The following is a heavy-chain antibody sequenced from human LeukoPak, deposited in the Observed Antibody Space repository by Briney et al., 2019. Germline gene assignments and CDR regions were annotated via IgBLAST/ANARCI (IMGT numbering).Heavy chain of an antibody. J-gene: IGHJ5*02. CDR2: IYYSGST. V-gene: IGHV4-39*01. CDR1: GVSISSYY. Sequence: PSETLSLTCTVSGVSISSYYWGWIRQSPGKGLEWIGTIYYSGSTYYSPSLKSRVTISVDTSKNQFSLKLSSVTAADTAMYYCARNRYYYGSGNYGVPNWFDPWGQGTLVTVSS. D-gene: IGHD3-10*01. CDR3: ARNRYYYGSGNYGVPNWFDP.